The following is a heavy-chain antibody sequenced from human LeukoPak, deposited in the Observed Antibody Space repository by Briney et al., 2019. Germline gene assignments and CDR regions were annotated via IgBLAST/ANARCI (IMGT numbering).Heavy chain of an antibody. J-gene: IGHJ4*02. V-gene: IGHV1-18*01. CDR2: ISGYNGNT. Sequence: ASVKVSCKASGYTFTSYGISWVRQAPGQGLEWMGWISGYNGNTNYAQKLQGRVTMTTDTSTSTAYMELRSLRSDDTAVYYCARESSGLPGTREFDYWGQGTLVTVSS. D-gene: IGHD6-13*01. CDR3: ARESSGLPGTREFDY. CDR1: GYTFTSYG.